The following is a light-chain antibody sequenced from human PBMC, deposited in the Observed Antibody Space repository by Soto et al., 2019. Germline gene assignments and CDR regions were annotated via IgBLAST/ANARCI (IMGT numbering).Light chain of an antibody. J-gene: IGLJ1*01. CDR2: SNN. CDR3: AAWDDSLNGYV. Sequence: QSVLTQPPSASGTPGQRVTISCSGSSSNIGSNTVHWYQQLPGTAPKLLIYSNNQRPSGVPDRFSGSKSDTSASLATSGLQSEDEADYYCAAWDDSLNGYVFGTGTKVTVL. V-gene: IGLV1-44*01. CDR1: SSNIGSNT.